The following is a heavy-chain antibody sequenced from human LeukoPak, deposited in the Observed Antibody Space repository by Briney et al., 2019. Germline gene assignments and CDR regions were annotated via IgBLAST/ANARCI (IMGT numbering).Heavy chain of an antibody. D-gene: IGHD5-12*01. CDR2: INHSGST. Sequence: ASETLSLTCAVYGGSFSGYYWSWIRQPPGKGLEWIGEINHSGSTNYNPSLKSRVTISVDTSKNQFSLKLSSVTAADTAVYYCARDAAIRYSGYDLAYYFDYWGQGTLVTVSS. V-gene: IGHV4-34*01. J-gene: IGHJ4*02. CDR3: ARDAAIRYSGYDLAYYFDY. CDR1: GGSFSGYY.